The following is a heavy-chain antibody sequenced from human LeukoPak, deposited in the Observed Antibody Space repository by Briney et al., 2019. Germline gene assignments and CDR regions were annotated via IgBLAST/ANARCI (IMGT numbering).Heavy chain of an antibody. V-gene: IGHV4-30-2*01. CDR1: GGSISSGGYS. CDR2: IYHSGST. Sequence: SQTLSLTCAVSGGSISSGGYSWSWIRQPPGKGLEWFGYIYHSGSTYYNPSLKSRVTISVDRSKNQFSLKLSSVTAADTAVYYCARARYSYGLYYFDYWGQGTLVTVSS. CDR3: ARARYSYGLYYFDY. J-gene: IGHJ4*02. D-gene: IGHD5-18*01.